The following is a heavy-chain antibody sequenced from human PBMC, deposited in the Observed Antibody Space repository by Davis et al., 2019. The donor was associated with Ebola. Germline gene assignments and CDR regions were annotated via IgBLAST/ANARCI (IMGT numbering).Heavy chain of an antibody. CDR3: TREEGGGADY. V-gene: IGHV3-49*04. Sequence: GESLKISCTASGFTFGDYAMSWVRQAPGKGLEWVGFIRSKAYGGTTEYAASVKGRFTISRDDSKSIAYLQMNSLKTEDTAVYYCTREEGGGADYWGQGTLVTVSS. J-gene: IGHJ4*02. CDR1: GFTFGDYA. CDR2: IRSKAYGGTT. D-gene: IGHD2-15*01.